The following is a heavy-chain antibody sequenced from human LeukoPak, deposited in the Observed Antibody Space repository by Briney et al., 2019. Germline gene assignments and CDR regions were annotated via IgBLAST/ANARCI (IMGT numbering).Heavy chain of an antibody. CDR2: IYYTGST. CDR1: GGSISYYY. V-gene: IGHV4-59*01. D-gene: IGHD3-9*01. J-gene: IGHJ5*02. Sequence: PSETLSLTCTVSGGSISYYYWTCLRKSQGKDLNWMGQIYYTGSTYYNPSLQRRLTISVDTSRNQFSLNLTSVTAADTAVYYCARGGTYNDILSFDPWGQGTLVTVSS. CDR3: ARGGTYNDILSFDP.